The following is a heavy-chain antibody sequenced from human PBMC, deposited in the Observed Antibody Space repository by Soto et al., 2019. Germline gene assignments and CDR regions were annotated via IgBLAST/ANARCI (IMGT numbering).Heavy chain of an antibody. CDR2: IYYSGST. Sequence: SETQCVTCTVAGGYIISYDWSWIRQPTGKGLEWIGYIYYSGSTNYNPSLKSRVTISVDTSKNQFSLKLSSVTAADTAVYYCARHRGGIAAAGNADYYYYYMDVWGKGTTVTVSS. CDR1: GGYIISYD. J-gene: IGHJ6*03. V-gene: IGHV4-59*08. D-gene: IGHD6-13*01. CDR3: ARHRGGIAAAGNADYYYYYMDV.